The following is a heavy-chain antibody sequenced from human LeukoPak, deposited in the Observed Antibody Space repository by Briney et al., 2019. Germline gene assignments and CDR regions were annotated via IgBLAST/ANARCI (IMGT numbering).Heavy chain of an antibody. J-gene: IGHJ4*02. V-gene: IGHV3-21*01. CDR1: GFTFSSHS. CDR3: ARLVGAQNFDY. Sequence: SGGSLRLSCADSGFTFSSHSMNWVRQAPGKGLEWVSSISSSSSYIYYADSVKGRFTIFRDNAKNSLYLQMNSLRAEDTAVYYCARLVGAQNFDYWGQGTLVTVSS. D-gene: IGHD1-26*01. CDR2: ISSSSSYI.